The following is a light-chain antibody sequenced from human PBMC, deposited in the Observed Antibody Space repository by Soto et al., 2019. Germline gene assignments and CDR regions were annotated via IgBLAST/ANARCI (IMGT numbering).Light chain of an antibody. J-gene: IGKJ1*01. Sequence: EIVLTHSPDTQYQSPGERATPSCRASQSVSSYLAWYQQKPGQSPRLLIYDASNRAAGIPARFSGSGSGTDFTLTISSLEPEDFVVYYCPVRSSWPWTFGQGTKVDIK. CDR3: PVRSSWPWT. CDR2: DAS. CDR1: QSVSSY. V-gene: IGKV3-11*01.